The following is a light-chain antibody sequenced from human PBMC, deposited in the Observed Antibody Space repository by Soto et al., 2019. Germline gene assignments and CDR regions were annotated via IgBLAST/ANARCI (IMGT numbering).Light chain of an antibody. Sequence: ETVLTQFPGTLSLSPGERATLSCRASQSVSSSSLAWYQQKPGQAPRLLIYGASSRATGTPGRFSGSGSGTDFTLTITRLEPEDFAVYYCQQYGSSTTFGQGTRLEIK. CDR2: GAS. J-gene: IGKJ5*01. V-gene: IGKV3-20*01. CDR1: QSVSSSS. CDR3: QQYGSSTT.